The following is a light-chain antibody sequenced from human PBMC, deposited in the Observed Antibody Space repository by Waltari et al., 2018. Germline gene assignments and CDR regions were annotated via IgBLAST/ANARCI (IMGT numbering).Light chain of an antibody. CDR3: QQSYITPYT. Sequence: DIQMTQSPSSLSASVGYRVTITCRASQTMSNYLNWNQQKTGKAPRLLIYDESSLESGDPSRFIGSGSGTEFTLTISSLEPEDFATYYCQQSYITPYTFGQGTNLEIK. V-gene: IGKV1-39*01. CDR1: QTMSNY. J-gene: IGKJ2*01. CDR2: DES.